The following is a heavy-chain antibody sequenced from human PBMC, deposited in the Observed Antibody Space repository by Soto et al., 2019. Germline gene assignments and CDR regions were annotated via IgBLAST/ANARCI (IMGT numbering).Heavy chain of an antibody. V-gene: IGHV3-30*18. Sequence: QVQLVESGGGVVQPGGSLRLSCQASGFNFDNYGMHWVRQAPGKGLEWVAVITYDGSFQYYADSAKGRFTISRDNSKNTLSLHLNALKPEDTAVSPCAKDRVGGTFYTPLAFWGQGTLVTVSS. CDR1: GFNFDNYG. CDR2: ITYDGSFQ. D-gene: IGHD1-7*01. CDR3: AKDRVGGTFYTPLAF. J-gene: IGHJ4*02.